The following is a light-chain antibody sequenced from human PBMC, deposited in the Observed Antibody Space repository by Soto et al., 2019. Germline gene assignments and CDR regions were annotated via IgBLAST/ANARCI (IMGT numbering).Light chain of an antibody. CDR1: QSISSW. CDR2: KPS. CDR3: QQYSSYFRT. J-gene: IGKJ1*01. Sequence: DIQMTQSPSTLSASVGDRVTITCRASQSISSWLAWYQQKPGKAPKLLIYKPSSLESGVPSRFSGSGSGTEVTLTIRSLQPDDFATYYCQQYSSYFRTFGQGTKVEIK. V-gene: IGKV1-5*03.